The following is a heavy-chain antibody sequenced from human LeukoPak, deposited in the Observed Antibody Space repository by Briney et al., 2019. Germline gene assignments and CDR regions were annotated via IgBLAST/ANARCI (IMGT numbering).Heavy chain of an antibody. CDR3: ARDPYSGNYGTYYYYYMDV. Sequence: GGSLRLSCAASGFTFSSFWMSWVRQAPGRGLEWVATIRQDGSQKYYLDSVKGRFTISRDNAKNSLYLQMNSLRAEDTAVYYCARDPYSGNYGTYYYYYMDVWGKGTTVTISS. J-gene: IGHJ6*03. CDR1: GFTFSSFW. CDR2: IRQDGSQK. V-gene: IGHV3-7*01. D-gene: IGHD1-26*01.